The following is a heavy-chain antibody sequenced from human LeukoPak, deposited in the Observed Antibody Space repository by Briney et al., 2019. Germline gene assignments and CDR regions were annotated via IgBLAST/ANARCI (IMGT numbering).Heavy chain of an antibody. CDR1: GFTFDDYG. V-gene: IGHV3-20*01. J-gene: IGHJ4*02. CDR3: ARVCPRSGGGCAGRQNYDY. Sequence: SGGSLRLSCAASGFTFDDYGMSWVRQAPGKGLEWVSGINWNGGSTGYADSVKGRFTISRDNAKNSLYLQMNSLRAEDTALYHCARVCPRSGGGCAGRQNYDYWGQGTLVTVSS. D-gene: IGHD2-15*01. CDR2: INWNGGST.